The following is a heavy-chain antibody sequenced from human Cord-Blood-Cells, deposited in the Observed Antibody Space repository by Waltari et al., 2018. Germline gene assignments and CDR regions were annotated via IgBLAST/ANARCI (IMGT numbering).Heavy chain of an antibody. D-gene: IGHD6-13*01. V-gene: IGHV4-39*01. Sequence: QLQLQESGPGLVKPSETLSLTCTVSGGSISSSSYYWGCVRRPPGKGQEWIGSISYSGSTYYNPSLKSRVTISVDTSKNQFSLKLSSVTAADTAVYYCARQGFKGSSSWPFDYWGQGTLVTVSS. CDR2: ISYSGST. CDR1: GGSISSSSYY. J-gene: IGHJ4*02. CDR3: ARQGFKGSSSWPFDY.